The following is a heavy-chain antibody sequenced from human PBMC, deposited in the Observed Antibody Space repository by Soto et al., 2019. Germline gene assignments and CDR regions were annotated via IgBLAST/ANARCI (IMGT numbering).Heavy chain of an antibody. CDR3: ARLSGYDPAGAADK. CDR1: GASVSSAEHY. CDR2: TYDSGGS. J-gene: IGHJ4*02. Sequence: QVQLQESGPGLVKASQTLSLTCTLSGASVSSAEHYWSWIRQPPGKGLEWIGYTYDSGGSYYNASIQRRVSISVDTSQNQFSLKLTSVTAADTAVYYCARLSGYDPAGAADKWGPGILVSVSS. D-gene: IGHD5-12*01. V-gene: IGHV4-30-4*01.